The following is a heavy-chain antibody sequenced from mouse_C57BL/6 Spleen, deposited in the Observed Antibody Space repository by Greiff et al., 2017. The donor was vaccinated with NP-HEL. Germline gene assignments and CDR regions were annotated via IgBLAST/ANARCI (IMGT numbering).Heavy chain of an antibody. CDR3: ARPLGQDYAMDY. J-gene: IGHJ4*01. CDR1: GFTFSSYG. CDR2: ISSGGSYT. Sequence: EVQVVESGGDLVKPGGSLKLSCAASGFTFSSYGMSWVRQTPDKRLEWVATISSGGSYTYYPDSVKGRFTISRDNAKNTLYLQMSSLKSEDTAMYYCARPLGQDYAMDYWGQGTSVTVSS. D-gene: IGHD3-3*01. V-gene: IGHV5-6*01.